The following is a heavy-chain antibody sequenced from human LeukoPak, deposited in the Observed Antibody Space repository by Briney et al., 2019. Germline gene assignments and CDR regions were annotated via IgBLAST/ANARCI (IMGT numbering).Heavy chain of an antibody. J-gene: IGHJ5*02. CDR1: GGTFSSYA. D-gene: IGHD3-22*01. Sequence: SVKVSRKASGGTFSSYAISWVRQAPGQGLEWMGGVIPIFGTANYAQKFQGRVTITADESTSTAYMELSSLRSEDTAVYYCGASTYYYDSSGSEGYNWFDPWGQGTLVTVSS. CDR3: GASTYYYDSSGSEGYNWFDP. CDR2: VIPIFGTA. V-gene: IGHV1-69*13.